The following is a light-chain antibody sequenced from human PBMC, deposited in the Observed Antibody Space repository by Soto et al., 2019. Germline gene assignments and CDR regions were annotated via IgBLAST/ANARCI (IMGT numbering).Light chain of an antibody. CDR3: QHSTTYSTGT. J-gene: IGKJ1*01. CDR1: QSVSSW. Sequence: DIQMTQTPATLSAFAGDRVTVTCRASQSVSSWVAWYQEKPGRGPKLLIYDASTWQSGVPSRFIGSGSRTEFPLTLTSLQPDDFATYYCQHSTTYSTGTFGQGTRVEV. V-gene: IGKV1-5*01. CDR2: DAS.